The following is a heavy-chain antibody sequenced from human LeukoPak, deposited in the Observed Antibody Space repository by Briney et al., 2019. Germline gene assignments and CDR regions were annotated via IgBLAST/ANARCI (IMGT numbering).Heavy chain of an antibody. Sequence: SETLSLTCAVYGGSFSGYYWSWIRQPPGKGLEWIGEINHSGSTNYNPSLKSRVTMSVDTSKNLFSLKVSSVTAADTAVYYCARGRSNYYGMDVWGQGTTVTVSS. D-gene: IGHD1-26*01. V-gene: IGHV4-34*01. CDR2: INHSGST. CDR3: ARGRSNYYGMDV. J-gene: IGHJ6*02. CDR1: GGSFSGYY.